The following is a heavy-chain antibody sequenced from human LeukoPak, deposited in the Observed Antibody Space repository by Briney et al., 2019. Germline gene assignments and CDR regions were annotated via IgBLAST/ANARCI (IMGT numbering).Heavy chain of an antibody. J-gene: IGHJ4*02. V-gene: IGHV3-64D*06. CDR1: CITFNTYV. Sequence: GSLRLSCSAACITFNTYVLHLLRPAPRKGLELVSAIDHTGGTTYYDALVKGRITITRNNSKNTLYLQMSSLRTEDTAGYYCAPGKFDYWGQGTLVTVSS. CDR3: APGKFDY. CDR2: IDHTGGTT.